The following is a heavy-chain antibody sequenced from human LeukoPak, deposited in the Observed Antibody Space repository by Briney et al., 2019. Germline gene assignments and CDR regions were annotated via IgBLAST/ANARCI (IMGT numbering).Heavy chain of an antibody. D-gene: IGHD2-2*01. CDR3: ARPNTIGYCSSTSCYAWWFDP. J-gene: IGHJ5*02. Sequence: SVKVSCKASGGTFSSYAISWVRQAPGQGLEWMGGIIPIFGTANYAQKFQGRVTITAGESTSTAYMELSSLRSEDTAVYYCARPNTIGYCSSTSCYAWWFDPWGQGTLVTVSS. CDR2: IIPIFGTA. CDR1: GGTFSSYA. V-gene: IGHV1-69*13.